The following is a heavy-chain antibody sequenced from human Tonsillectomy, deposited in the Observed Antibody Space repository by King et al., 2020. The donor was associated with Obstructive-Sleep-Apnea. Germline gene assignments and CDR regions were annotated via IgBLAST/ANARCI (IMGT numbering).Heavy chain of an antibody. Sequence: VQLVESGGGLVQPGGSLRLSCAASGFTFSSYAMSWVRQAPGKGLEWVSAISGSGGSTYYADSVKGRFTISRDNSKNTLYLQMNSLRAEDTAVYYCANTEGHLIRGYSGYDLDYWGQGTLVTVSS. V-gene: IGHV3-23*04. CDR2: ISGSGGST. D-gene: IGHD5-12*01. CDR1: GFTFSSYA. CDR3: ANTEGHLIRGYSGYDLDY. J-gene: IGHJ4*02.